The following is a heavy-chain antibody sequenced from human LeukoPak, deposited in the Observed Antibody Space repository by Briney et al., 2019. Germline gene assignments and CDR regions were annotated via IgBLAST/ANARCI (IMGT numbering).Heavy chain of an antibody. CDR1: GGSISYFY. CDR3: ARVTGYMVEDYFDY. CDR2: IFTSGST. Sequence: PSETLSLTCTVSGGSISYFYWTWIRQPAGKGLEWIGRIFTSGSTNYNPSLKSRVTISVDTSKNQFSLGLSSVTAADTALYYCARVTGYMVEDYFDYWGQGTLVTVSS. J-gene: IGHJ4*02. D-gene: IGHD6-13*01. V-gene: IGHV4-4*07.